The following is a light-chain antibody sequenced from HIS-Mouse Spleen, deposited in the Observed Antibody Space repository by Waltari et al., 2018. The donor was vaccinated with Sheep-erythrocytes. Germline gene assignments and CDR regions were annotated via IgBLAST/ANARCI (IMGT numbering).Light chain of an antibody. Sequence: SYELTQPPSVSVSPGQTASITCSGDKLGDKYACWYQQKPGQSPVRFIYQDSKRPSGIPERFSGSNSGNTATLTISGTQAMDEADYYCQAWDSSTAWNVVFGGGTKLTVL. J-gene: IGLJ2*01. CDR3: QAWDSSTAWNVV. CDR1: KLGDKY. V-gene: IGLV3-1*01. CDR2: QDS.